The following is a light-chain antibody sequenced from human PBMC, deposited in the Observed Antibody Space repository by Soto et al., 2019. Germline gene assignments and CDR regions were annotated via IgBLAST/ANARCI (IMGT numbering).Light chain of an antibody. CDR1: QSVSSY. CDR3: QQRSNWPRT. CDR2: DAS. J-gene: IGKJ1*01. Sequence: EIVLTQSPATLSLSPGERATLSCRASQSVSSYLAWYQQKPGQAPRLLIYDASNRATGIPARFSGSGSGTDFTLTISSLEPEDFAVYYCQQRSNWPRTFGQGTEV. V-gene: IGKV3-11*01.